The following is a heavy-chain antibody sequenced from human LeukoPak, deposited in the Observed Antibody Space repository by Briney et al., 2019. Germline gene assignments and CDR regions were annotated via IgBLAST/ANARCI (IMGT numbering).Heavy chain of an antibody. V-gene: IGHV4-34*01. CDR1: GGSFSGYY. CDR2: INHSGST. J-gene: IGHJ4*02. Sequence: SETLSLTCAVYGGSFSGYYWSWIRQPPGKGLEWIGEINHSGSTNYNPSLKSRVTISVDSSKNQFSLKLSSVTAADTAVYFCARGERGYTYGYLWNELPYYFDYWGQGALVTVSS. D-gene: IGHD5-18*01. CDR3: ARGERGYTYGYLWNELPYYFDY.